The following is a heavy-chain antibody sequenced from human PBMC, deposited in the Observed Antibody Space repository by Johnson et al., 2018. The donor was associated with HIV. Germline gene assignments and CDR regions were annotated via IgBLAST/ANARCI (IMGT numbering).Heavy chain of an antibody. D-gene: IGHD2-8*01. CDR1: GFTFSSYA. Sequence: QLVESGGGVVQPGRSLRLSCAASGFTFSSYAMHWVRQAPGKGLEWVAVISYDGSNKYYADSVKGRFTISRDNSNNTLYLQMNSLRAEDTAVYYCARDTWVLSYAFDIWGQGTMVTVSS. J-gene: IGHJ3*02. CDR3: ARDTWVLSYAFDI. V-gene: IGHV3-30*04. CDR2: ISYDGSNK.